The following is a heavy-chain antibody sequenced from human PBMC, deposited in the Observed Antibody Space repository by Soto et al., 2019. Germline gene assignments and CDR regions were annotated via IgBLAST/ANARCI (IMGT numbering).Heavy chain of an antibody. CDR3: ARGIARGQLDP. V-gene: IGHV1-3*01. CDR2: ITPDIGNT. Sequence: QVQLVQSGAEVKKPGASVKISCKASGYTFTSYTMNWVRQAPGQRLEWMGWITPDIGNTKSTQKFQDRVIITSDTSASTAYMDLSSVRSEDTAVYYCARGIARGQLDPWGQGTLVTVSS. D-gene: IGHD2-2*01. J-gene: IGHJ5*02. CDR1: GYTFTSYT.